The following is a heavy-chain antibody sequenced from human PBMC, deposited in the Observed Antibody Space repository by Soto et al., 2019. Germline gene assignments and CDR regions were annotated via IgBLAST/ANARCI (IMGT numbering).Heavy chain of an antibody. D-gene: IGHD3-10*01. V-gene: IGHV3-23*01. CDR2: ISARGGTT. CDR3: AKDRGFGAGHGMDV. J-gene: IGHJ6*02. Sequence: EVQLLESGGDLVQPGGSLRLSCEASGFTFSNYAMSWVRQAPGEGLEWVTGISARGGTTYYVDSVKGRFTISRDNSKNTLYLQMNALRAEDRAVSYFAKDRGFGAGHGMDVWGQGTTVTVSS. CDR1: GFTFSNYA.